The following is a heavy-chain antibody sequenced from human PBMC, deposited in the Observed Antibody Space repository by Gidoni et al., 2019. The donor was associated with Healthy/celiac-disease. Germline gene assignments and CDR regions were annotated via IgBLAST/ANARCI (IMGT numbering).Heavy chain of an antibody. D-gene: IGHD2-2*02. CDR2: IYWDDDK. Sequence: QITLKESGPTLVKPTQTLTLTCTFSGFSLSTSGVGVGWIRQPPGKALEWLALIYWDDDKRYSPSLKSRLTITKDTSKNQVVLTMTNMDPVDTATYYCAHSYGSSTSCYTRVFDYWGQGTLVTVSS. CDR1: GFSLSTSGVG. J-gene: IGHJ4*02. CDR3: AHSYGSSTSCYTRVFDY. V-gene: IGHV2-5*02.